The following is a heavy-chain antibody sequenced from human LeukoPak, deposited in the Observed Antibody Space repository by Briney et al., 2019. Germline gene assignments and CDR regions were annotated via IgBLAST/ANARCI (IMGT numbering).Heavy chain of an antibody. CDR1: GYTFTGYY. CDR3: ARAGNILTGYRNWFDP. D-gene: IGHD3-9*01. V-gene: IGHV1-2*02. Sequence: GESLKISCKGSGYTFTGYYMHWVRQAPGQGLEWMGWINPNSGGTNYAQKFQGRVTMTRDASISTAYMELSRLRSDDTAVYYCARAGNILTGYRNWFDPWGQGTLVTVSS. J-gene: IGHJ5*02. CDR2: INPNSGGT.